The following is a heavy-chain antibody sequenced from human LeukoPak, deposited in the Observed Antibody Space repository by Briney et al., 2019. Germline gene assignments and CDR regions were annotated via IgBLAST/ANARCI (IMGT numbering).Heavy chain of an antibody. J-gene: IGHJ4*02. CDR2: ISSSGSNK. D-gene: IGHD3-10*01. Sequence: PGGSLRLSCAASGFTFSSYEMNWVRQAPGKGLEWISYISSSGSNKYYADSVKGRFTISRDNAKNSLYLQMDSLRAEDTAVYYCARENYYGSGSYPFDYWGQGTLVIVSS. V-gene: IGHV3-48*03. CDR3: ARENYYGSGSYPFDY. CDR1: GFTFSSYE.